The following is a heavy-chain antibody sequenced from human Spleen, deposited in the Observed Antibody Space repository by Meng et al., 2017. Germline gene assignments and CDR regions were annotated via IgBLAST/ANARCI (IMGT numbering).Heavy chain of an antibody. CDR1: RGSFSGYY. CDR2: INHSGST. CDR3: ARERSYCSGGSCYSIFDY. V-gene: IGHV4-34*01. Sequence: GSLRLSCAVYRGSFSGYYWTWIRQPPGKGLEWIGAINHSGSTNYNPSLKSRVTISVATSKNQFSLKLSSVTAADTAVYYCARERSYCSGGSCYSIFDYWGQGTLVTVSS. D-gene: IGHD2-15*01. J-gene: IGHJ4*02.